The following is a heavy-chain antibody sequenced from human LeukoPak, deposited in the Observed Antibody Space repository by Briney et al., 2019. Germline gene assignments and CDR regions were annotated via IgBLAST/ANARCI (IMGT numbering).Heavy chain of an antibody. V-gene: IGHV4-39*07. CDR1: GGSISSSSYY. Sequence: SETLSLTCTVSGGSISSSSYYWGWIRQPPGKGLEWIGSIYYSGSTYYNPSLKSRVTISVDTSKNQFSLKLSSVTAADTAVYYCASGPILTGYYEGVPFDYWGQGTLVTVSS. CDR3: ASGPILTGYYEGVPFDY. D-gene: IGHD3-9*01. J-gene: IGHJ4*02. CDR2: IYYSGST.